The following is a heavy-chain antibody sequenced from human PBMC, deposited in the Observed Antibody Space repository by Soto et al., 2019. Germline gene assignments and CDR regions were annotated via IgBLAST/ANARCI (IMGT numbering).Heavy chain of an antibody. CDR2: ISYDGSNK. J-gene: IGHJ6*02. D-gene: IGHD4-4*01. V-gene: IGHV3-30*18. Sequence: GGSLRLSCAASGFTFSSYGMHWVRQAPGKGLEWVAVISYDGSNKYYADSVKGRFTISRDNSKNTLYLQMNSLRAEDTAVYYCAKDVGYDYSNSYGMDVWGQGTTVTVS. CDR1: GFTFSSYG. CDR3: AKDVGYDYSNSYGMDV.